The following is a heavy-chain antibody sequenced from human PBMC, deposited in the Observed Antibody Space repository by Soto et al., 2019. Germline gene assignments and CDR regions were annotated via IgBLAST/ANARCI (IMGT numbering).Heavy chain of an antibody. CDR2: IGASGAAT. Sequence: EVQLLESGGGLIQPGGSLRLSCAGSGFIFSNYAMSWVRQAPGKGLEWVSGIGASGAATYYADSVKGRFSISRDNSKNTLHLQINSRRAEDPAVYYCALRKTGSYFDYWGQGTQVIVSS. CDR1: GFIFSNYA. V-gene: IGHV3-23*01. J-gene: IGHJ4*02. CDR3: ALRKTGSYFDY. D-gene: IGHD3-10*01.